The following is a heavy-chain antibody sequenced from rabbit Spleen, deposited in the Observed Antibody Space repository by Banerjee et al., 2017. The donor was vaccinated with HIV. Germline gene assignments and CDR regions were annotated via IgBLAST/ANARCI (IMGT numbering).Heavy chain of an antibody. CDR1: GFSFSSRYY. J-gene: IGHJ4*01. D-gene: IGHD4-2*01. Sequence: QEQLEESGGDLVQPEGSLTLTCTASGFSFSSRYYMCWVRQAPGKGLEWIGCIGSGATGNTYYASWAKGRFTISKTSSTTLTLQMTSLTAADTATYFCARSAGSGGAAALSLWGPGTLVTVS. CDR3: ARSAGSGGAAALSL. V-gene: IGHV1S45*01. CDR2: IGSGATGNT.